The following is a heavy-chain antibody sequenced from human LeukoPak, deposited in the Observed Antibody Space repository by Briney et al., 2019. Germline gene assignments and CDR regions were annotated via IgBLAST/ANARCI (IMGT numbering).Heavy chain of an antibody. Sequence: SGTLSLTCTVSGGSIRGYYWNWIRQPPGKGLQWIGYISYSGSTNYNPSLTSRVTISVDTSRNQVSLKLTSMTAADTGVYYCARTNTFDIGGQGTMVTVSS. V-gene: IGHV4-59*01. CDR3: ARTNTFDI. CDR2: ISYSGST. CDR1: GGSIRGYY. J-gene: IGHJ3*02.